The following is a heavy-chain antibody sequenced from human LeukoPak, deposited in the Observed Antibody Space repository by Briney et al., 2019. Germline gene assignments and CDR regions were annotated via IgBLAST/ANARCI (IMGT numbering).Heavy chain of an antibody. J-gene: IGHJ4*02. D-gene: IGHD1-26*01. CDR1: GGTFSSYA. CDR2: IIPIFGTA. V-gene: IGHV1-69*01. Sequence: SVKVSCKASGGTFSSYAISWVRQAPGQGLEWMGGIIPIFGTANYAQKFQGRVTITADESTSTAYMELSSLRSEDTAVYYCARDPEDGRSPFGYWGQGNPGHRLL. CDR3: ARDPEDGRSPFGY.